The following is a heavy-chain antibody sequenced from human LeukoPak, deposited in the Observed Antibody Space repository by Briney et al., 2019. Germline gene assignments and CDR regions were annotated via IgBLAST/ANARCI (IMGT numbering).Heavy chain of an antibody. Sequence: GSLRLSCTASGFTFGDYAMSWFRQAPGKGLEWVGFIRSKAYGGTTEYAASVKGRFTISRDDSKSIAYLQMNSLKTEDTAVYYCTRVSRYNWNDRRFDYWGQGTLVTVSS. D-gene: IGHD1-1*01. V-gene: IGHV3-49*03. J-gene: IGHJ4*02. CDR1: GFTFGDYA. CDR2: IRSKAYGGTT. CDR3: TRVSRYNWNDRRFDY.